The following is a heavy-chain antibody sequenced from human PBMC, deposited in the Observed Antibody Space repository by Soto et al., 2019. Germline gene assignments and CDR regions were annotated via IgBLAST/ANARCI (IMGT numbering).Heavy chain of an antibody. V-gene: IGHV3-23*01. CDR3: VRTIQPGTTTYFDY. Sequence: GGSLRLSCATSGFTFSSYAMSWVRQAPGKGLEWVSGINDRGDRTYYADSVKGRFTISRDDSKNSVYLQMSSLKTEDTALYYCVRTIQPGTTTYFDYWGQGTLVTVSS. J-gene: IGHJ4*02. D-gene: IGHD1-1*01. CDR1: GFTFSSYA. CDR2: INDRGDRT.